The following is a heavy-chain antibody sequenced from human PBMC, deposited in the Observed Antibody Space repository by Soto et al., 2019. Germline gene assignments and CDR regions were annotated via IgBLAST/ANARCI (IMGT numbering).Heavy chain of an antibody. D-gene: IGHD2-8*01. J-gene: IGHJ6*02. CDR1: GGSINGYF. V-gene: IGHV4-59*01. CDR3: ARGNDGPLYYYYGMDV. Sequence: SETLSLTCIVSGGSINGYFWSWIRQPPGKGLEWIGYIYYSGSTNYIPSLKSRVTISVDTSKNQFSLKLYSVTETDTAVYYCARGNDGPLYYYYGMDVWGQRTTVTVSS. CDR2: IYYSGST.